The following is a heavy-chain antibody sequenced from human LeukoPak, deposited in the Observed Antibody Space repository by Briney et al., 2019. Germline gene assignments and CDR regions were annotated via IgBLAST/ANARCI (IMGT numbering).Heavy chain of an antibody. V-gene: IGHV1-69*04. CDR2: IIPILGIA. J-gene: IGHJ4*02. CDR1: GGTFSSYA. Sequence: ASVKVSCKASGGTFSSYAISWVRQAPGQGLEWMGRIIPILGIANYAQKFQGRVTITADKSTSTAYMELSSLRSEDTAVYYCASPTDSSGWYYFDYWGQGTLVTVSS. D-gene: IGHD6-19*01. CDR3: ASPTDSSGWYYFDY.